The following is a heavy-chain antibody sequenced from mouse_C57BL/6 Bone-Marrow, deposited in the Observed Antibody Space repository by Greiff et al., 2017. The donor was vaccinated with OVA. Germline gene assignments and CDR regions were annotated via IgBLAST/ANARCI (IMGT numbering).Heavy chain of an antibody. CDR1: GYTFTSYW. D-gene: IGHD2-3*01. J-gene: IGHJ4*01. V-gene: IGHV1-61*01. CDR3: ARWDGSYYYAMDY. Sequence: QVQLQQPGAELVRPGSSVKLSCKASGYTFTSYWMDWVKQRPGQGLEWIGNIYPSDSATHYNQKFKDKATLTVDKSSSTAYMQLSSLTSEDSAVYYCARWDGSYYYAMDYWGQGTSVTVSS. CDR2: IYPSDSAT.